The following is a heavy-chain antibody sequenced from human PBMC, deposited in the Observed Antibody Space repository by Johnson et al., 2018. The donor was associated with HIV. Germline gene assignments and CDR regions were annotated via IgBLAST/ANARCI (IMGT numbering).Heavy chain of an antibody. CDR3: ARGGVLRYFDWLFEDAFDI. CDR2: IGTAGDT. CDR1: GFTFSSYA. D-gene: IGHD3-9*01. Sequence: VQLVESGGGLVQPGGSLRLSCAASGFTFSSYAMHWVRQATGKGLEWVSAIGTAGDTSYPGSVKGRFTISRDNAKNSLYLQMNSLRAEDTAVYYCARGGVLRYFDWLFEDAFDIWGQGTMVTVSS. V-gene: IGHV3-13*01. J-gene: IGHJ3*02.